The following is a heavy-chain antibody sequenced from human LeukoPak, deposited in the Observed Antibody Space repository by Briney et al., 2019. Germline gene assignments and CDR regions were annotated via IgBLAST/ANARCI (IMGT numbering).Heavy chain of an antibody. Sequence: ASVKVSCKASGYTFTSYGISWVRQAPGQGLEWMGWISGYNGNTNYAQKLQGRVTMTTGTSTSTVYMELRSLRSDDTAVYYCARVLTGSGWYKDYWGQGTLVTVSS. J-gene: IGHJ4*02. V-gene: IGHV1-18*04. D-gene: IGHD6-19*01. CDR3: ARVLTGSGWYKDY. CDR2: ISGYNGNT. CDR1: GYTFTSYG.